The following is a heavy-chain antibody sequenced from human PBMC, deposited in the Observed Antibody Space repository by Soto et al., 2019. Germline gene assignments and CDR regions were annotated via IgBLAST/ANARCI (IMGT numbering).Heavy chain of an antibody. CDR1: GGSISSYY. CDR3: ARERFSRGGLRKYSSSWYGLDYYYGMDV. CDR2: IYTSGST. J-gene: IGHJ6*02. Sequence: ASETLSLTCTVSGGSISSYYWSWIRQPAGKGLEWIGRIYTSGSTNYNPSLKSRVTMSVDTSKNQFSLKLSSVTAADTAVYYCARERFSRGGLRKYSSSWYGLDYYYGMDVWGQGTTVTVSS. D-gene: IGHD6-13*01. V-gene: IGHV4-4*07.